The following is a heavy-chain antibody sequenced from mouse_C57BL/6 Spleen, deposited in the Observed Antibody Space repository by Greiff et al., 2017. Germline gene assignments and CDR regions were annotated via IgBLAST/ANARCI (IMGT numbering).Heavy chain of an antibody. CDR2: IHPNSGST. Sequence: QVQLQQPGAELVKPGASVKLSCKASGYTFTSYWMHWVKQRPGQGLEWIGMIHPNSGSTNYNEKFKGKATLTVDKSSSTAYMQLSSLTSEDSAVYYCARSNYGSSSDFDYWGQGTTLTVSS. CDR3: ARSNYGSSSDFDY. CDR1: GYTFTSYW. J-gene: IGHJ2*01. D-gene: IGHD1-1*01. V-gene: IGHV1-64*01.